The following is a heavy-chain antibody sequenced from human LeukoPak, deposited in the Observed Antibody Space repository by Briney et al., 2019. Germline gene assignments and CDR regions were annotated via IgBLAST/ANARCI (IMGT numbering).Heavy chain of an antibody. CDR3: AKFFGGYYSPLDY. D-gene: IGHD3-22*01. CDR2: IYSGGST. V-gene: IGHV3-53*01. Sequence: PGGSLRLSCAASGFTVSSNYMSWVRQAPGKGLEWVSVIYSGGSTYYAESVKGRFTISRDNSKNPLYLQMNSLRAEDTAVYYCAKFFGGYYSPLDYWGQGTLVTVSS. CDR1: GFTVSSNY. J-gene: IGHJ4*02.